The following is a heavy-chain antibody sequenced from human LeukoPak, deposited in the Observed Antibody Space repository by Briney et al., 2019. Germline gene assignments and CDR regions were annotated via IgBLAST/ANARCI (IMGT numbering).Heavy chain of an antibody. CDR1: GFTFSSYE. Sequence: GGSLRLSCAASGFTFSSYEMNWVRQAPGKGLEWVSYISSSGSTIYYADSVKGRFTISKDNAKNSLYLQMNSLRAEDTAVYYCARDKGTYYYDSSPEGYWGQGTLVTVSS. V-gene: IGHV3-48*03. J-gene: IGHJ4*02. CDR2: ISSSGSTI. CDR3: ARDKGTYYYDSSPEGY. D-gene: IGHD3-22*01.